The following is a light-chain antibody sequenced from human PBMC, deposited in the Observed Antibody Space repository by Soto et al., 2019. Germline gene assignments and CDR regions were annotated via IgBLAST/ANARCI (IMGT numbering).Light chain of an antibody. V-gene: IGLV2-23*02. CDR2: EVS. J-gene: IGLJ1*01. CDR1: SSDVGSYNL. CDR3: CSYAGSSTFVYV. Sequence: QSALTQPASVSGSPGQSITISCTGTSSDVGSYNLVSWYQQHPGKAPKLMIYEVSKRPSGVSNRFSGSKSGNTASLTISGLQAEDGADYYCCSYAGSSTFVYVFGTGTKVTVL.